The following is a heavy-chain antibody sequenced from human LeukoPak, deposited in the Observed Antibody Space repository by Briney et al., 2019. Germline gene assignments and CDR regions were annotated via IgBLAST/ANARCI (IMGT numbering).Heavy chain of an antibody. J-gene: IGHJ4*02. CDR2: INPSGDST. D-gene: IGHD3-16*01. Sequence: ATVKISCKASGYTFTINHIHWVRQAPGQGLEWMGVINPSGDSTTYAQNFQGRVTMTRDTSTSTVYMELRSLRSEDTAIYYCAKLATSDTGETYWGQGTLVTVSS. V-gene: IGHV1-46*01. CDR3: AKLATSDTGETY. CDR1: GYTFTINH.